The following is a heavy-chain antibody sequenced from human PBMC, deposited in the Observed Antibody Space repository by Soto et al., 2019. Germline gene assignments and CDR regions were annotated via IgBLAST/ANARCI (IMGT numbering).Heavy chain of an antibody. V-gene: IGHV4-61*01. Sequence: QVQLQESGPGLVKPSETLSLTCTVSGGSVSSGSYYWSWIRQPPGKGLEWIGYIYYSGSTNYNPSLRSRVTIAVDTSKNQFSLKLSAVTAADTAVYYFARADYYDSQGAFDIWGQGTMVTVSS. CDR3: ARADYYDSQGAFDI. J-gene: IGHJ3*02. CDR2: IYYSGST. CDR1: GGSVSSGSYY. D-gene: IGHD3-22*01.